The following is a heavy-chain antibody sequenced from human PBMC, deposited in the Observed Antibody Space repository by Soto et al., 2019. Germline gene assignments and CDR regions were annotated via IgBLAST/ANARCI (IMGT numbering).Heavy chain of an antibody. Sequence: QVQLVQSGAEVKKPGASVKVSCKASGYTFTSYGISWVRQAPGQGLEWMGWISAYNGNTNYAQKLQGRVTMTTDTSTSTAYMELRSLRSDDTAVYYCARDRRLYWDLVWGIGTPFDPWGQGTLVTVSS. CDR3: ARDRRLYWDLVWGIGTPFDP. CDR2: ISAYNGNT. CDR1: GYTFTSYG. J-gene: IGHJ5*02. V-gene: IGHV1-18*04. D-gene: IGHD3-16*01.